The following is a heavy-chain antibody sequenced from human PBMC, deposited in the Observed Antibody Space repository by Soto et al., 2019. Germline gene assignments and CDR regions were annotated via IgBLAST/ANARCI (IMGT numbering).Heavy chain of an antibody. Sequence: GGSLRLSCAASGFSLNSYAMYWVRQAPGKGLEWVAVISYDGNRRFYAASVKGRFTISRDNSKNTLYLQVNSLRPEDTAVYYCARDPWNYVEMYYFDYWGQGTLVTVSS. CDR1: GFSLNSYA. J-gene: IGHJ4*02. CDR2: ISYDGNRR. D-gene: IGHD1-7*01. CDR3: ARDPWNYVEMYYFDY. V-gene: IGHV3-30*04.